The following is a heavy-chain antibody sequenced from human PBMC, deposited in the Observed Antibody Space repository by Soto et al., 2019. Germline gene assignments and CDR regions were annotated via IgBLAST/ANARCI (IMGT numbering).Heavy chain of an antibody. CDR1: GGSISSYY. V-gene: IGHV4-59*01. CDR3: ARVIVRRITIFGVVLNYYYMDV. CDR2: IYYSGST. D-gene: IGHD3-3*01. Sequence: SETLSLTCTVSGGSISSYYWSWIWQPPGKGLEWIGYIYYSGSTNYNPSLKSRATISVDTSKNQFSLKLGSVTAADTAVYYCARVIVRRITIFGVVLNYYYMDVWGKGTTVTVSS. J-gene: IGHJ6*03.